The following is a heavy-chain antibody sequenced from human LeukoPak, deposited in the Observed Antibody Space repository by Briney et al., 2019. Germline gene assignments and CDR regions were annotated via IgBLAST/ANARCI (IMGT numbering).Heavy chain of an antibody. J-gene: IGHJ5*02. CDR1: GFTFKLYA. CDR3: AKDRGPYVGIDNNWFDR. Sequence: PSGGSLRLSCTASGFTFKLYAMTWVRQAPGKGLEWVSAIGGSGDGTHYTHSVKGRFTISRDNSKNTLYLQMKSLRAEDTAVYYCAKDRGPYVGIDNNWFDRWGEGTLVIVSS. D-gene: IGHD3-10*02. V-gene: IGHV3-23*01. CDR2: IGGSGDGT.